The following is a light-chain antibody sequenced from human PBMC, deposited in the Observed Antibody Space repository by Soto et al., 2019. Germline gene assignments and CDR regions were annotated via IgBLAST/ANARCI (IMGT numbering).Light chain of an antibody. V-gene: IGLV4-69*01. CDR2: VNIDGSH. Sequence: QSVLTQSPSASASLGASVTLTCTLSSGHRNYAIAWHQQQPEKGPRYLMKVNIDGSHNKGDGIPDRFSGSSSGAERYLTISSLHSEDEADYYCQTWGTGIRVFGGGTKLTVL. J-gene: IGLJ2*01. CDR1: SGHRNYA. CDR3: QTWGTGIRV.